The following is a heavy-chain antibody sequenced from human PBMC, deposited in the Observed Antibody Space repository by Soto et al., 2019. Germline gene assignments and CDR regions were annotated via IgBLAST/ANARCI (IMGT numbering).Heavy chain of an antibody. Sequence: GASVKVSCKASGGTFSSYAISWVRQAPGQGLEWMGGIIPIFGTANYAQKFQGRVTITADESTSTAYMELSSLRSEDTAVYYCAGKVNCGGDCPNWFDPWGQGTLVTVSS. J-gene: IGHJ5*02. V-gene: IGHV1-69*13. CDR1: GGTFSSYA. CDR2: IIPIFGTA. D-gene: IGHD2-21*02. CDR3: AGKVNCGGDCPNWFDP.